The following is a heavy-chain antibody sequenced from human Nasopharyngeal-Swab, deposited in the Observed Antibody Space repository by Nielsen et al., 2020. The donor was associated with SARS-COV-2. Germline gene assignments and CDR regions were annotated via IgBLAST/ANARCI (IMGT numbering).Heavy chain of an antibody. Sequence: WIRQPPGKGPEWIGEINHSGSTNYNPSLKSRVTISVDTSKSQFSLKLSSVTAADTAVYYCARGEAGRFSIAADWFDPWGQGTLVTVSS. CDR3: ARGEAGRFSIAADWFDP. D-gene: IGHD6-13*01. J-gene: IGHJ5*02. V-gene: IGHV4-34*01. CDR2: INHSGST.